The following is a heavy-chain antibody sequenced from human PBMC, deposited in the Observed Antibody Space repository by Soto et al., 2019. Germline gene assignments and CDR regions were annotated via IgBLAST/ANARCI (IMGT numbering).Heavy chain of an antibody. CDR2: IHHDGGT. V-gene: IGHV4-4*02. D-gene: IGHD2-2*01. CDR3: ARMPYSYYAMDV. J-gene: IGHJ6*02. Sequence: PSETLSLTCAVSGGPIGSYNWWSWVRQPPGKGLEWIGEIHHDGGTNYNTSLKSRVTISVDNAKNHLSLNLNSVTAADAAIYYCARMPYSYYAMDVWGQGTTVT. CDR1: GGPIGSYNW.